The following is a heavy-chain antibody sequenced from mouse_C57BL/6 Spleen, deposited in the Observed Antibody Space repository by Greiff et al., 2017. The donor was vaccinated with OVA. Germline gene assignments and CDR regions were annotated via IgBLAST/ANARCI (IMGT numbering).Heavy chain of an antibody. CDR3: AIYYYGSSQFLYYAMDY. Sequence: EVKVEESGGGLVKPGGSLKLSCAASGFTFSDYGMHWVRQAPEKGLEWVAYISSGSSTIYYADTVKGRFTISRDNAKNTLFLQMTSLRSEDTAMYYCAIYYYGSSQFLYYAMDYWGQGTSVTVSS. CDR2: ISSGSSTI. J-gene: IGHJ4*01. V-gene: IGHV5-17*01. CDR1: GFTFSDYG. D-gene: IGHD1-1*01.